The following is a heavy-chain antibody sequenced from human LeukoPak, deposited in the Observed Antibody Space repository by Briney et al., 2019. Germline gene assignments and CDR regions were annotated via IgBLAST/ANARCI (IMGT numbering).Heavy chain of an antibody. D-gene: IGHD3-16*02. Sequence: GGSLRLSCAASGFTFDDYGMSWVSQAPGKGLEWVSGINWNGGSTGYADSVKGRFTISRDNTKNSLYLQMNSLRAEDTALYYCARSSYDYVWGSYRYGAFDIWRQGTMVTVSS. V-gene: IGHV3-20*04. CDR3: ARSSYDYVWGSYRYGAFDI. CDR1: GFTFDDYG. CDR2: INWNGGST. J-gene: IGHJ3*02.